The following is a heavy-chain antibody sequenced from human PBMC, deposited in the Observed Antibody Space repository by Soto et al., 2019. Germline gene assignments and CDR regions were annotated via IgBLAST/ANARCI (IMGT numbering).Heavy chain of an antibody. Sequence: QVQLVESGGGVVQPGRSLRLSCAASGFTFSSHGMHWVRQAPGKGLEWVAVIWFDGSNKYYADSVKGRFTISRDNSKNTLYLQMHSLRAADTAVYYCARDRGYSGYDSPRYYSGMDVWGQGTTVTVSS. CDR1: GFTFSSHG. D-gene: IGHD5-12*01. J-gene: IGHJ6*02. CDR2: IWFDGSNK. V-gene: IGHV3-33*01. CDR3: ARDRGYSGYDSPRYYSGMDV.